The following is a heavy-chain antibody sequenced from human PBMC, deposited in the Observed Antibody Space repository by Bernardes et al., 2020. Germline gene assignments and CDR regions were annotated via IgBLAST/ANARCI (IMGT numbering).Heavy chain of an antibody. V-gene: IGHV3-11*01. CDR2: TSATGTFL. CDR3: SRVGGGAVRPIFFFYGMDV. J-gene: IGHJ6*02. Sequence: GGSLRLSCAASGFAFSDYLMSWIRQPPGQGLESLSHTSATGTFLLYGDSVRGRFSISRDNTKSLLNLQMHSLTADDTAVYYCSRVGGGAVRPIFFFYGMDVWGQGTTVTVSS. CDR1: GFAFSDYL. D-gene: IGHD3-10*01.